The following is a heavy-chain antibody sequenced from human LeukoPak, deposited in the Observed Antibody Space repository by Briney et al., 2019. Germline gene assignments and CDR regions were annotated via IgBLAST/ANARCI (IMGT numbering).Heavy chain of an antibody. D-gene: IGHD3-22*01. Sequence: ASVKVSCKASGYTFTGYYMHWVRQAPGQGLEWMAIINPSGDSTSYAQKFQGRVTMTKDTSTSTLYMELSSLRSEDTAVYYCARDGRYDSSGYTADYWGQGTLVTVSS. J-gene: IGHJ4*02. CDR1: GYTFTGYY. CDR2: INPSGDST. CDR3: ARDGRYDSSGYTADY. V-gene: IGHV1-46*01.